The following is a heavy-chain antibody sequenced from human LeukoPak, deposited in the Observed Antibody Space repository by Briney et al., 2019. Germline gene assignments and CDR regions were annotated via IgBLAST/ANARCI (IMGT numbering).Heavy chain of an antibody. CDR1: GYTLTNYG. V-gene: IGHV1-18*01. D-gene: IGHD2-15*01. CDR3: ARAGAVVDNWFDP. CDR2: ISAYNGNT. Sequence: ASVKVSCKASGYTLTNYGFTWVRQAPGQGLEWLGWISAYNGNTKYAQNLQGRVTMTTDTSTSTAYMELRSLRPDDTAVYYCARAGAVVDNWFDPWGQGTLVTVSS. J-gene: IGHJ5*02.